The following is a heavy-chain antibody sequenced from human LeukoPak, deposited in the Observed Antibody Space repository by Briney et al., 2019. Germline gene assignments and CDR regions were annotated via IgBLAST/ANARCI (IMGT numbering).Heavy chain of an antibody. CDR2: ISAYNGNT. J-gene: IGHJ4*02. Sequence: GASVKVSCKASGYTFTSYGINWVRQAPGQGLEWMGWISAYNGNTNYAQKLQGRVTMTTDTSTSTAYMEPRSLRSDDTAVYYCARGGQWELLLYYFDYWGQGTLVTVSS. D-gene: IGHD1-26*01. V-gene: IGHV1-18*01. CDR1: GYTFTSYG. CDR3: ARGGQWELLLYYFDY.